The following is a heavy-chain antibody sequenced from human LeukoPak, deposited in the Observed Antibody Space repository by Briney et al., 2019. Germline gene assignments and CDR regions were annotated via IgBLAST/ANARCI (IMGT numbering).Heavy chain of an antibody. V-gene: IGHV1-2*02. CDR3: ARGTYSSGWLFDY. CDR2: INPNSGGT. D-gene: IGHD6-19*01. J-gene: IGHJ4*02. Sequence: ASVKVSCTTSGYSFTGYWIHWVRQAPGQGFEWLGWINPNSGGTNYAQKFQDSVTMTRDTSINTVYMELSSLRLDDTAVYYCARGTYSSGWLFDYWGQGTLVTVSS. CDR1: GYSFTGYW.